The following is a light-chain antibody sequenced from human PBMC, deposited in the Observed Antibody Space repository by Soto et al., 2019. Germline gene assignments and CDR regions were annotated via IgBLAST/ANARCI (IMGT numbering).Light chain of an antibody. Sequence: EIVLTQSPATLSLSPGERATLSCRASQSVSSYLAWYQQKPGQAPRLLIYDASNRATGIPARFSGSGSGTDFTLTIGSLEPEDFAVYYCQQRSNWPRITFGGGTKVDIK. J-gene: IGKJ4*01. CDR3: QQRSNWPRIT. CDR2: DAS. V-gene: IGKV3-11*01. CDR1: QSVSSY.